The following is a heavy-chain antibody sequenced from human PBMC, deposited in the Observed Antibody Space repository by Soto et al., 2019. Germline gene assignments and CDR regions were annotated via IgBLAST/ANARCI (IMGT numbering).Heavy chain of an antibody. V-gene: IGHV3-7*03. CDR1: GFSFGTYW. D-gene: IGHD3-3*01. CDR2: IKEDGSER. J-gene: IGHJ4*02. CDR3: ARDVGPVTIFGEALSGYFDF. Sequence: PGGSLRPSCAVSGFSFGTYWMGWVRQAPGKGLEWLASIKEDGSERYYLDSVKGRFTISRDNAKDSLSLQMNSLRGEDTAFYYCARDVGPVTIFGEALSGYFDFWGQGTLVTVS.